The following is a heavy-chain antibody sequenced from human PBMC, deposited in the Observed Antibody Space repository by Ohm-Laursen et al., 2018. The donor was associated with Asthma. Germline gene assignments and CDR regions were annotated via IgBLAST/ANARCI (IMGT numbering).Heavy chain of an antibody. J-gene: IGHJ1*01. CDR2: ISSTGGST. Sequence: SLRLSCAASKFTFSNYAMNWVRQPPGKGLEWVSEISSTGGSTDYADSVKGRFTTSRDNSKSTMYLQMNSLRAEGTALYYCARIGPEWELPGREYSLHHWGEGTLVTVSS. CDR3: ARIGPEWELPGREYSLHH. CDR1: KFTFSNYA. V-gene: IGHV3-23*01. D-gene: IGHD1-26*01.